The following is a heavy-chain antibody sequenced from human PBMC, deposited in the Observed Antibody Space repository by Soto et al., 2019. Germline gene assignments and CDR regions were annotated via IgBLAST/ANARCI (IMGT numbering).Heavy chain of an antibody. V-gene: IGHV4-59*12. J-gene: IGHJ6*02. CDR1: GGSISGYY. D-gene: IGHD3-10*01. CDR3: ARAIGANPTSGFGMDV. Sequence: PSETLSLTCTVSGGSISGYYWSWIRQPPGKGLEWIGYIYYTGSTNYNPSLNSRVSISVDTSKNQFSLKLNSVTAADTAVYYCARAIGANPTSGFGMDVWGQGTTVTVSS. CDR2: IYYTGST.